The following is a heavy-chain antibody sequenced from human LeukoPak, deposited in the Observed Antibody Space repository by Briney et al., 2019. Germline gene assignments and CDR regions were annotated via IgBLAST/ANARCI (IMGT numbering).Heavy chain of an antibody. D-gene: IGHD2-8*02. CDR2: IYYSGST. CDR3: ATYRQVLLPFES. Sequence: SETLSLTCTVSGDSISSSSSYWGWIRQPPGEGLEWIGSIYYSGSTYYNTSLKSRVTISVDTSKNQFSLRLNSVTAADTAIYYCATYRQVLLPFESWGQGTLVTVSS. CDR1: GDSISSSSSY. V-gene: IGHV4-39*01. J-gene: IGHJ4*02.